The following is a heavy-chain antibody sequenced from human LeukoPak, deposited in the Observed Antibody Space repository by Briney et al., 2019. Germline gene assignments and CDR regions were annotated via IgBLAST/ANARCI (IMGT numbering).Heavy chain of an antibody. CDR2: IYSGGST. CDR1: GFTFDDYG. V-gene: IGHV3-53*01. D-gene: IGHD2-2*03. CDR3: ASFGYCSSTSCYALDY. Sequence: PGGSLRLSCAASGFTFDDYGMSWVRQAPGKGLEWVSVIYSGGSTYYADSVKGRFTISRDNSKNTLYLQMNSLRAEDTAVYYCASFGYCSSTSCYALDYRGQGTLVTVSS. J-gene: IGHJ4*02.